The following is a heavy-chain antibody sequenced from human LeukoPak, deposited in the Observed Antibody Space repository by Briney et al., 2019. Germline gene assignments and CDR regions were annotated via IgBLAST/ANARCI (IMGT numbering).Heavy chain of an antibody. CDR2: LSGSGDTT. J-gene: IGHJ6*03. Sequence: PGGSLRLSCAASGFTFSNYAMSWVRQAPGKGLEWVSTLSGSGDTTYYAGSVKGRFTVSRDNSKNKVYLQVNSLRAEDTAVYYCAKAYYDILTEYYYMDVWGKGTTVSVSS. CDR3: AKAYYDILTEYYYMDV. CDR1: GFTFSNYA. D-gene: IGHD3-9*01. V-gene: IGHV3-23*01.